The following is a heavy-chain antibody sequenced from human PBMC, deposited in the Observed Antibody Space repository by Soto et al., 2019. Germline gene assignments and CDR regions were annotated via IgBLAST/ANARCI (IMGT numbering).Heavy chain of an antibody. V-gene: IGHV4-34*01. Sequence: SETLSLTCAFYVGSFSGYYWSCIRHPPGKWLEWIGEINHSGSTNYNPSLKSRVTISVDTSKNQFSLKLSSVTAADTAVYYCARGSILGRWLQLRYWFDPGGQGTLVTVPQ. CDR1: VGSFSGYY. J-gene: IGHJ5*02. CDR2: INHSGST. D-gene: IGHD5-12*01. CDR3: ARGSILGRWLQLRYWFDP.